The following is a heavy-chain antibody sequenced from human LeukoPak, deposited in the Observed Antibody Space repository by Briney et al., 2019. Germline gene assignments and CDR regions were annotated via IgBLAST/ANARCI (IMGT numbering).Heavy chain of an antibody. D-gene: IGHD6-19*01. CDR2: IYTSGST. CDR3: ARSRGYSSGWLSFDY. CDR1: GGSINNYY. V-gene: IGHV4-4*07. Sequence: PSETLSLTCTVSGGSINNYYWSWIRHPAGKGLEEIGRIYTSGSTNYNPSLKSRLTMSIDTSKNQFSLKLISVTAADTAVYFCARSRGYSSGWLSFDYWGQGTLVTVSS. J-gene: IGHJ4*02.